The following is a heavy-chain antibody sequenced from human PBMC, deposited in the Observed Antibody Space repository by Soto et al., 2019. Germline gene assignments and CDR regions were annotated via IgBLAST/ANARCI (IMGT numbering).Heavy chain of an antibody. D-gene: IGHD6-13*01. Sequence: GASVKVSCKASGGTFSSYAISWVRQAPRQGLEWMGGIIPIFGTANYAQKFQGRVTITADESTSTAYMELSSLRSEDTAVYYCAIFIAAAGKGPMDYWGQGTLVTVSS. CDR2: IIPIFGTA. V-gene: IGHV1-69*13. CDR1: GGTFSSYA. J-gene: IGHJ4*02. CDR3: AIFIAAAGKGPMDY.